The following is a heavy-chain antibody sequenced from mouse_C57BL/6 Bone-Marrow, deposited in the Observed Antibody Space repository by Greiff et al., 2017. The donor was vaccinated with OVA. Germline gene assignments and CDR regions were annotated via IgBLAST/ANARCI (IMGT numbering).Heavy chain of an antibody. J-gene: IGHJ3*01. CDR1: GYSITSGYY. CDR2: ISYDGSN. D-gene: IGHD2-3*01. V-gene: IGHV3-6*01. CDR3: ARGRDHGYYLAWCAY. Sequence: EVKLVESGPGLVKPSQSLSLTCSVTGYSITSGYYWNWIRQFPGNKLEWMGYISYDGSNNYNPSLKNRISITRDTSKNQFFLKLNSVTTEDTATYYCARGRDHGYYLAWCAYWGQGTLVTVSA.